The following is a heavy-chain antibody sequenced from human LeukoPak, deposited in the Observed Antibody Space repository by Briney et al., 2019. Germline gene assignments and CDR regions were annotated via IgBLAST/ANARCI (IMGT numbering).Heavy chain of an antibody. J-gene: IGHJ4*02. CDR2: INHSGST. D-gene: IGHD3-22*01. CDR3: ARVFFGYDSSGFYYFDY. V-gene: IGHV4-34*01. CDR1: GGSFSGYY. Sequence: SETLSLTCAVYGGSFSGYYWSWIRQSPGKGLEWIGEINHSGSTNYNPSLKSRVTISVDTSKNQFSLKLSSVTAADTAVYHCARVFFGYDSSGFYYFDYWGQGTLVTVSS.